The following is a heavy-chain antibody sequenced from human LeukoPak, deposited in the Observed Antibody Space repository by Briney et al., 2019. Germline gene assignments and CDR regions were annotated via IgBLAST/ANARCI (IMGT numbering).Heavy chain of an antibody. CDR3: ARMRVAGYDWFDP. J-gene: IGHJ5*02. Sequence: RASVTVSFKASRYTFTGYYMHWVRQAPGQGLEWMGWIDPNSGGTNYAQKFQGWVTMTRDTSISTAYMELSRLRSDDTAVYYCARMRVAGYDWFDPWGQGTLVTVSS. V-gene: IGHV1-2*04. D-gene: IGHD6-19*01. CDR2: IDPNSGGT. CDR1: RYTFTGYY.